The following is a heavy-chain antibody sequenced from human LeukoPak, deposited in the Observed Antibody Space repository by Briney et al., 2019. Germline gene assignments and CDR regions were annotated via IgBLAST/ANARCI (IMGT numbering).Heavy chain of an antibody. CDR2: INPNNGGT. Sequence: GASVKVSCKASGYTFTGYYIYWVRQAPGQGLEWMGGINPNNGGTNFAQKFQGRVTTTSDTSISTSYMELSRLRSDDTAVYYCATVRMGATPFDYWGQGTLVTVSS. J-gene: IGHJ4*02. CDR1: GYTFTGYY. V-gene: IGHV1-2*02. CDR3: ATVRMGATPFDY. D-gene: IGHD1-26*01.